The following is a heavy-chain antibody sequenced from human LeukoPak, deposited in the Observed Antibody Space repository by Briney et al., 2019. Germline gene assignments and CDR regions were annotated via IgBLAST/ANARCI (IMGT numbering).Heavy chain of an antibody. CDR1: GFTFSSSA. D-gene: IGHD5-24*01. CDR2: ITATAGST. V-gene: IGHV3-23*01. Sequence: GGPLRLSCAASGFTFSSSAMSWVRQAPGRGLEWLSLITATAGSTYYADSVKGRFTISRDNSNNTLFLQMDSLGAEDTAVYYCAKSGYNRFDYWGQGIRVTVSS. J-gene: IGHJ4*02. CDR3: AKSGYNRFDY.